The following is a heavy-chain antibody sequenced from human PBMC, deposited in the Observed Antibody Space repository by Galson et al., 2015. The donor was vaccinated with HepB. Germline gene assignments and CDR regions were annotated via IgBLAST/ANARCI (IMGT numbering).Heavy chain of an antibody. J-gene: IGHJ4*02. V-gene: IGHV1-24*01. CDR1: GYTLTELS. D-gene: IGHD6-19*01. CDR2: FDPEDGET. CDR3: ATAPGYSSGYGAFDI. Sequence: SVKVSCKVSGYTLTELSMHWVRQAPGKGLEWMGGFDPEDGETIYAQKFQGRVTMTEDTSTDTAYMELSSLRSEDTAVYYCATAPGYSSGYGAFDIWGQGTLVTVSS.